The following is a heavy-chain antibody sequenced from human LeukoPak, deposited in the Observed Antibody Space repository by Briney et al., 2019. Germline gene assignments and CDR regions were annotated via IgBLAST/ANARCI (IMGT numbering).Heavy chain of an antibody. CDR2: INHSGST. D-gene: IGHD3-3*01. CDR3: ARHGHFDFWRELYYYYYYMDV. CDR1: GGSFSGYY. Sequence: PSETLSHTCAVYGGSFSGYYWSWIRQPPGKGLEWIGEINHSGSTNYNPSLKSRVTISVDTSKNQFSLKLSSVTAADTAVYYCARHGHFDFWRELYYYYYYMDVWGKGTTVTVSS. V-gene: IGHV4-34*01. J-gene: IGHJ6*03.